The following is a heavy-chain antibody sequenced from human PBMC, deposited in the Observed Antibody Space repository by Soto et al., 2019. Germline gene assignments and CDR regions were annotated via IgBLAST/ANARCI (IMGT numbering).Heavy chain of an antibody. J-gene: IGHJ5*02. Sequence: QVQLVQSGAEVKKPGSSVKVSCKASGGTFSSYAISWVRQAPGQGLEWMGGIIPIFGTANYAQKFQGRVTITADESTSTAYMELSSLRSKDTAVYYCARVEDLPLGGNNWFDPWGQGTLVTVSS. V-gene: IGHV1-69*01. D-gene: IGHD3-10*01. CDR1: GGTFSSYA. CDR2: IIPIFGTA. CDR3: ARVEDLPLGGNNWFDP.